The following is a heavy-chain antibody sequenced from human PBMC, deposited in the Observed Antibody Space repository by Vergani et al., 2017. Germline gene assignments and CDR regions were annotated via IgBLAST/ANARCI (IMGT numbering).Heavy chain of an antibody. CDR1: GFTFNIYA. V-gene: IGHV3-23*01. CDR3: AKDLIFLSYNWFDP. J-gene: IGHJ5*02. D-gene: IGHD3-3*01. Sequence: EVRLLESGGGLVQPGGSLRLSCAASGFTFNIYAMSWVRQAPGKGLEWVSTITYNGGRIYYADSVTGRFTISRDNSKNTLFLQLKTLRAEDTAVYYCAKDLIFLSYNWFDPWGQGTLVTVSS. CDR2: ITYNGGRI.